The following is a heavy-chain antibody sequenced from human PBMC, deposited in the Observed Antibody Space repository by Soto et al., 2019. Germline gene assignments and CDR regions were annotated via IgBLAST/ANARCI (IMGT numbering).Heavy chain of an antibody. V-gene: IGHV3-74*01. Sequence: EVQLVESGGGLVQPGGSLRLSCAASGFTFSSYWMHWVRQAPGKGLVWVSRIKSDGSTTTYADSVKGRFTISRDNAKNTLYLQMNSLSAEDTAVYYCAMMKRYCSSTSCSPWGQGTLVTVSS. CDR1: GFTFSSYW. J-gene: IGHJ5*02. CDR3: AMMKRYCSSTSCSP. CDR2: IKSDGSTT. D-gene: IGHD2-2*01.